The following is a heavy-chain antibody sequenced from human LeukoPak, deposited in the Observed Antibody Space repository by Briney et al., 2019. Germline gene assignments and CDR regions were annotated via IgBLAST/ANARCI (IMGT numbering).Heavy chain of an antibody. CDR1: GFTFDDYG. CDR3: ARSRITIFGVITRGAFDI. V-gene: IGHV3-20*04. Sequence: GGSLRLSCAASGFTFDDYGMNWVRQAPGKGLEWVSGINWNGDRIGYADSVNGRFTISRDNAKNSLYLQMNSLRAEDTALYYCARSRITIFGVITRGAFDIWGQGTMVTVSS. CDR2: INWNGDRI. J-gene: IGHJ3*02. D-gene: IGHD3-3*01.